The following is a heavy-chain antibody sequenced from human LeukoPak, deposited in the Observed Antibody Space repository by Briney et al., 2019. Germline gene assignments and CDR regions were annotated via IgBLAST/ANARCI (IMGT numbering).Heavy chain of an antibody. CDR2: IKQDGSQK. D-gene: IGHD6-13*01. CDR3: AKDDNSWSLDY. V-gene: IGHV3-7*01. CDR1: GFTFSHYW. J-gene: IGHJ4*02. Sequence: GGSLRLSCAASGFTFSHYWMSWVRQAPGKGLERVASIKQDGSQKYYGDSMKGRFTISRDNAKNSLYLQMNSLRAEDTAFYYCAKDDNSWSLDYWGQGTLVTVSS.